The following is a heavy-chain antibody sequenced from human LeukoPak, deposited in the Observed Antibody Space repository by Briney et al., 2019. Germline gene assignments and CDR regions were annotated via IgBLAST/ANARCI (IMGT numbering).Heavy chain of an antibody. J-gene: IGHJ4*02. CDR1: GFNLRAYT. D-gene: IGHD1-20*01. CDR3: ARDDNWNAKPFDF. Sequence: GGSLRPSCAASGFNLRAYTMNWVRQAPGKGLEWVSSISTSSSYIYYADSVKGRFTTSRDNAENSLYLQMHSLRVEDTALYYCARDDNWNAKPFDFWALGTLVTVSS. V-gene: IGHV3-21*01. CDR2: ISTSSSYI.